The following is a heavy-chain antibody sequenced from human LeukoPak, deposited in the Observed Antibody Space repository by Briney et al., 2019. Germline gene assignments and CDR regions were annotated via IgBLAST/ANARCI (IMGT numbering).Heavy chain of an antibody. CDR2: ISGSGGST. J-gene: IGHJ4*02. V-gene: IGHV3-23*01. D-gene: IGHD1-1*01. CDR3: AKDGTTTITFDY. Sequence: PGGSLRLSCAASGFTFSSYATSWVRQAPGKGLEYVSVISGSGGSTHYRDSVKGRFTISRDNSKNTLYLQMNSLRVEDTAVYYCAKDGTTTITFDYWGQGTLVTVSS. CDR1: GFTFSSYA.